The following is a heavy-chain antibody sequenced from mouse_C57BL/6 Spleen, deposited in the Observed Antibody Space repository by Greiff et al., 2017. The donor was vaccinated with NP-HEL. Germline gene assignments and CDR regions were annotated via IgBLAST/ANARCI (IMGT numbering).Heavy chain of an antibody. J-gene: IGHJ2*01. CDR1: GFTFSDYG. D-gene: IGHD1-1*01. CDR3: ARTPVVATDYFDY. V-gene: IGHV5-17*01. Sequence: VQLKESGGGLVKPGGSLKLSCAASGFTFSDYGMHWVRQAPEKGLEWVAYISSGSSTIYYADTVKGRFTISRDNAKNTLFLQMTSLRSEDTAMYYCARTPVVATDYFDYWGQGTTLTVSS. CDR2: ISSGSSTI.